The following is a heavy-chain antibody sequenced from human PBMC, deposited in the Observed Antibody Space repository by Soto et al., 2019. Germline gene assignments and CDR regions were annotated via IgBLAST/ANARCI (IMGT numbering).Heavy chain of an antibody. J-gene: IGHJ5*02. Sequence: QVQLVQSGAEVKKPGSSVKVSCKASGYTFTGYYMHWVRQAPGQGLEWMGWINPNSGGTNYAQKFQGWVTMTRDTSISTAYMELSRLRSDDTAVYYCARDIAAAGTVIENWFDPWGQGTLVTVSS. CDR3: ARDIAAAGTVIENWFDP. CDR2: INPNSGGT. D-gene: IGHD6-13*01. V-gene: IGHV1-2*04. CDR1: GYTFTGYY.